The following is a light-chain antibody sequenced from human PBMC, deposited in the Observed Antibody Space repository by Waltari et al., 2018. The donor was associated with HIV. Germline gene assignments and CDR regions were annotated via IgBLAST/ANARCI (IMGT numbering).Light chain of an antibody. CDR1: SSDVGGYDY. Sequence: QSALTQPASVSGSPGQSITISCTGTSSDVGGYDYVSWYQQPPGKVPKPIIYAVTERPSGVSNRFSGSKSGVAASLTISGLQAEDEADYFCASYRTTNNLVFGGGTKLTVL. CDR3: ASYRTTNNLV. V-gene: IGLV2-14*01. CDR2: AVT. J-gene: IGLJ2*01.